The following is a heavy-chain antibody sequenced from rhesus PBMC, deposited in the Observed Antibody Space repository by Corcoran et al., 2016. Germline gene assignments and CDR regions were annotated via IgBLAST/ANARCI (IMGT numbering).Heavy chain of an antibody. J-gene: IGHJ6*01. D-gene: IGHD4-23*01. Sequence: QVQLQESGPGLVKPSETLPLTCAVAGSSTSSTYWHWIRHTPGQGLEWIGYIYGGSGSTSNNPSLKSRVTISKDTSKNQFSLKLSSVTAADTAVYYCARYSNPIYYGLDSWGQGVVVTVSS. CDR1: GSSTSSTY. CDR3: ARYSNPIYYGLDS. V-gene: IGHV4-147*01. CDR2: IYGGSGST.